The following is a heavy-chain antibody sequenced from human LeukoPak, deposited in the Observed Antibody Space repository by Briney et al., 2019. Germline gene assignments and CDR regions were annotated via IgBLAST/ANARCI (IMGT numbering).Heavy chain of an antibody. CDR1: GGSISSYY. CDR3: ARDRYGSGSYYKSWFDP. Sequence: SETLSLTCTVSGGSISSYYWSWIRQPAGKGLEWIGRIYTSGSTNYNPSPKSRVTMSVDTSKNQFSLKLSSVTAADTAVYYCARDRYGSGSYYKSWFDPWGQGTLVTVSS. V-gene: IGHV4-4*07. CDR2: IYTSGST. J-gene: IGHJ5*02. D-gene: IGHD3-10*01.